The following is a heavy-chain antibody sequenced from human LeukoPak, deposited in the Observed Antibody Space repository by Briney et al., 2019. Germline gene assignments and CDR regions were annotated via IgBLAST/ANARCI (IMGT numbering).Heavy chain of an antibody. D-gene: IGHD3-16*01. CDR1: GFTFSNAW. V-gene: IGHV3-15*01. J-gene: IGHJ4*02. CDR2: TKSKSGGGTT. CDR3: TTDIDWGIESHDY. Sequence: PGGSLRLSCAASGFTFSNAWRSWVRQAPGKGLEWVGHTKSKSGGGTTEYAAPGKGIFTISRDESKDTLYLQMNSLKTEDTAVYYCTTDIDWGIESHDYWGQGTLVTVSS.